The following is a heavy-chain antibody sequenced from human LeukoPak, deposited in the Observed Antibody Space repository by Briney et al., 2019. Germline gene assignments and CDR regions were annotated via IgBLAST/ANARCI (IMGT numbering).Heavy chain of an antibody. CDR1: GFTFSSYR. CDR2: IKQDGSEK. Sequence: QPGGSLRLSCAASGFTFSSYRMSWVRQAPGKGLEWVANIKQDGSEKYYVDSVKGRFTISRDNAKNSLYLQMNSLRAEDTAVYYCAREGYCSGGSCYLNDWFDPWGQGTLVTVSS. CDR3: AREGYCSGGSCYLNDWFDP. D-gene: IGHD2-15*01. V-gene: IGHV3-7*01. J-gene: IGHJ5*02.